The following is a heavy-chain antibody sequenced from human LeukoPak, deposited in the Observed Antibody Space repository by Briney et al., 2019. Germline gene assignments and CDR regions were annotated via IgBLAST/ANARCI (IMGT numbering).Heavy chain of an antibody. D-gene: IGHD1-1*01. CDR1: GFAFSSYW. CDR3: ARGTYTFDY. Sequence: GGSLRLFCAPSGFAFSSYWMTWTRQAPREGLEWVATIKQDGSEKYYVDSVKGRFTISRDNPKNSLNLQMNSLRAEDTAVYYCARGTYTFDYWGQGTLVSVSS. V-gene: IGHV3-7*04. J-gene: IGHJ4*02. CDR2: IKQDGSEK.